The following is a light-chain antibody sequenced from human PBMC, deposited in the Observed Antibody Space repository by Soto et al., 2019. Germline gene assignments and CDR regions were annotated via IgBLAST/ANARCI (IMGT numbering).Light chain of an antibody. CDR1: SSDIGAHTY. CDR2: NVS. Sequence: QSALTQPASVSGSPGQSITISCTGTSSDIGAHTYVSWFQQHPGKVPKVIIYNVSTRPSGISDRFSGSKSGNTASLTISGLQAEDEADYYCSSYAGGVVVFVGGTKLTVL. J-gene: IGLJ2*01. CDR3: SSYAGGVVV. V-gene: IGLV2-14*01.